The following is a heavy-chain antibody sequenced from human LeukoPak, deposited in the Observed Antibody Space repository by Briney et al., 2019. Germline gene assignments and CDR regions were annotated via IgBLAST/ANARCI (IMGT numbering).Heavy chain of an antibody. V-gene: IGHV4-59*08. Sequence: PSETLSLTCTVSGDSISSYYWSWIRQPPGKGLEWIGYIYYSGSTKYNPSLKSRVTISVDTSKNQFSLKLSSVTAADTSVFYCARHLSGSGGPINWFDPWGQGTLVTVSS. CDR2: IYYSGST. J-gene: IGHJ5*01. CDR3: ARHLSGSGGPINWFDP. CDR1: GDSISSYY. D-gene: IGHD3-10*01.